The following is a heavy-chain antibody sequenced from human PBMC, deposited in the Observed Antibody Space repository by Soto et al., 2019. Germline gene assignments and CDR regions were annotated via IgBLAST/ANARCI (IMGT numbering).Heavy chain of an antibody. CDR3: ARTCSGGSCYPYGEWFDP. CDR1: GYSFTSYW. Sequence: GESLKISCKGSGYSFTSYWIGWVRQMPGKGLEWMGIIYPGDSDTRYSPSFQGQVTISADKSISTAYLQWSSLKASDTAMYYCARTCSGGSCYPYGEWFDPWGQGTLVTVSS. V-gene: IGHV5-51*01. J-gene: IGHJ5*02. D-gene: IGHD2-15*01. CDR2: IYPGDSDT.